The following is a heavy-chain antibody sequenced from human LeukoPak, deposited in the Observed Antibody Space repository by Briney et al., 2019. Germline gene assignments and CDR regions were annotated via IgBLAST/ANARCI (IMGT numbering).Heavy chain of an antibody. CDR2: ISGSGDNT. CDR3: ARTSYVRGVITSFDY. Sequence: GGSLRLSCAASGFTFSSYAMNWVRQAPGKGLEWISSISGSGDNTYYADSVKGRFTISRDNSKNTLYLQMNSLRAEDTAVYYCARTSYVRGVITSFDYWGQGTLVTVSS. CDR1: GFTFSSYA. J-gene: IGHJ4*02. V-gene: IGHV3-23*01. D-gene: IGHD3-10*02.